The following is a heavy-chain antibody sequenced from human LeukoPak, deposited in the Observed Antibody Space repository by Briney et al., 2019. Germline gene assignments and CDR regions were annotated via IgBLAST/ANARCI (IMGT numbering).Heavy chain of an antibody. D-gene: IGHD3-10*02. CDR2: IYTGGST. J-gene: IGHJ6*04. V-gene: IGHV3-66*01. CDR1: GFTVSSNY. CDR3: AELGITMIGGV. Sequence: GGSLRLSCVVSGFTVSSNYMTWVRQAPGKGLEWVSNIYTGGSTDYADSVKGRFTISRDNAKNSLYLQMNSLRAEDTAVYYCAELGITMIGGVWGKGTTVTISS.